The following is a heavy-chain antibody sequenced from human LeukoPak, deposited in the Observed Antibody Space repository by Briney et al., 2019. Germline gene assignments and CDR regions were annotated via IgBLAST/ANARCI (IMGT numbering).Heavy chain of an antibody. Sequence: GGSLRLSCAASGFTFSTYAMNWVRQAPAKGLEWVSTIGGGCPTTDYADSVKDRFTISRDNSKTTLYLQMNSLRAEDTAVYFCARGFLGGTDQYFDSWGQGTLVTVSS. J-gene: IGHJ4*02. V-gene: IGHV3-23*01. CDR2: IGGGCPTT. CDR3: ARGFLGGTDQYFDS. CDR1: GFTFSTYA. D-gene: IGHD6-19*01.